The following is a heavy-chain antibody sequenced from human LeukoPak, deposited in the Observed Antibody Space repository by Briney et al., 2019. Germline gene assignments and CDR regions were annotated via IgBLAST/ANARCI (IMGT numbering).Heavy chain of an antibody. J-gene: IGHJ3*02. V-gene: IGHV3-74*01. CDR1: GFTFSSYW. Sequence: GGSLRLSCAASGFTFSSYWMHWVRQAPGKGLVWVSRIKSVGSSTTYADSVKGRFTISRDNAKNTLYLQMNSLRAEDTAVYYCTRRAAALDAFDIWGQGTMVTVSS. D-gene: IGHD6-13*01. CDR3: TRRAAALDAFDI. CDR2: IKSVGSST.